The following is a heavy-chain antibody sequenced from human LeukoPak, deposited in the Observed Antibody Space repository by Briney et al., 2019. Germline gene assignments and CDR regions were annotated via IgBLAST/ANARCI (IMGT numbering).Heavy chain of an antibody. CDR2: MNPNSGNT. V-gene: IGHV1-8*01. Sequence: ASVKVSCKASGYTFTSYDINWVRQATGQGLEWMGWMNPNSGNTGYAQKFQGRVTMTRNTSISTAYMELSSLRSEDTAVYYCARGLMTAVDRGHWGQGTLVTVSS. J-gene: IGHJ4*02. CDR3: ARGLMTAVDRGH. D-gene: IGHD6-19*01. CDR1: GYTFTSYD.